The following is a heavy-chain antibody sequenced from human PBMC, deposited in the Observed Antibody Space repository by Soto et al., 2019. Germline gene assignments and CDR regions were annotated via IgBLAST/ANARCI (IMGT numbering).Heavy chain of an antibody. V-gene: IGHV1-69*02. D-gene: IGHD4-17*01. J-gene: IGHJ4*02. CDR1: WGTLSSYT. CDR3: ATKYGEGAPFDY. CDR2: IIPILGIA. Sequence: GASVKVSCKASWGTLSSYTISWVRQAPGQGLEWMGRIIPILGIANYAQKFQGRVTITADKSTSTAYMELSSLRSEDTAVYYCATKYGEGAPFDYWGQGTLVTVSS.